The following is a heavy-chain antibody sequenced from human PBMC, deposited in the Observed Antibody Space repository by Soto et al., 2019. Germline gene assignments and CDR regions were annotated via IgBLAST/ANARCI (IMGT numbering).Heavy chain of an antibody. CDR1: GYSFTNYW. Sequence: GESLKISCTGSGYSFTNYWISWVRQMPGKRLEWMGEIDPRDSHTNYSPSFQGHVTMSTDKSNSTAYLHWSSLKASDSAMYYCARHYSSSALMDVWGLGATVTVS. D-gene: IGHD6-6*01. V-gene: IGHV5-10-1*01. CDR2: IDPRDSHT. J-gene: IGHJ6*02. CDR3: ARHYSSSALMDV.